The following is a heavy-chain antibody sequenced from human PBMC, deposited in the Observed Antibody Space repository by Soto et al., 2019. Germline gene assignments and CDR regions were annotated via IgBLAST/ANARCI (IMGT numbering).Heavy chain of an antibody. J-gene: IGHJ4*02. CDR3: AKRVPYYFDS. CDR1: GFTFSSYA. V-gene: IGHV3-23*01. Sequence: GGSLRLSCAASGFTFSSYAVGWVRQAPGKGLEWVSTSGTSSGTYYADSVKGRFTISRDNSKNTLYLQMNSLRAEDTAVYYCAKRVPYYFDSWGQGTLVPSPQ. CDR2: SGTSSGT.